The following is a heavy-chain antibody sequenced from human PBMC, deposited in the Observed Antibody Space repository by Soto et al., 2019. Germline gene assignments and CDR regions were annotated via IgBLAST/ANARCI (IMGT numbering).Heavy chain of an antibody. D-gene: IGHD7-27*01. CDR1: GYIFNNYG. V-gene: IGHV1-18*01. J-gene: IGHJ4*02. CDR3: ARRTLGSAIGIGDY. Sequence: QIQLVQSGAEVKVPGASVKVSCRASGYIFNNYGITWVRQAPGQGLEWMGFITADNGDTKFAEKLQGRGSMTTDSSTNTAYMELRNLRSDDTALYYCARRTLGSAIGIGDYWGQGTLVTVSS. CDR2: ITADNGDT.